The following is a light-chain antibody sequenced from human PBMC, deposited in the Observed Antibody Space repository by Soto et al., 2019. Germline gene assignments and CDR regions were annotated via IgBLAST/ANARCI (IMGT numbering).Light chain of an antibody. CDR3: CSYAGSYTGV. CDR1: SSDVGGYNY. V-gene: IGLV2-11*01. J-gene: IGLJ2*01. Sequence: QSVLTQPRSVSGSPGQSVTISCTGTSSDVGGYNYVSWYQQHPDKAPEFIIYDINKRPSGVPDRFSGSRSGNTASLTISGLQPEDEPDYYCCSYAGSYTGVFGGGTKVTVL. CDR2: DIN.